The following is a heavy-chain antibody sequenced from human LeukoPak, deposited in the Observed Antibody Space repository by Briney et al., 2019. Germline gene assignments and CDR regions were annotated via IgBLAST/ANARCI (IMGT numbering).Heavy chain of an antibody. CDR3: ARGGDYYGSGRPFDY. V-gene: IGHV4-59*01. CDR1: GGSISSYY. CDR2: IYYSGST. Sequence: SETLSLTCTVSGGSISSYYWSWIRQPPGKGLEWIGYIYYSGSTNYNPSLKSRVTISVYTSKNQFSLKLNSVTAADTAVYYCARGGDYYGSGRPFDYWGQGTLVTVSS. D-gene: IGHD3-10*01. J-gene: IGHJ4*02.